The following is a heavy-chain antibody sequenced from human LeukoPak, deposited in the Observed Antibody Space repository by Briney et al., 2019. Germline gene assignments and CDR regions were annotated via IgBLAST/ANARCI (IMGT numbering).Heavy chain of an antibody. D-gene: IGHD3-9*01. V-gene: IGHV4-34*01. CDR3: ARDCAGTTWGYYDILTARANWFDP. CDR2: INHSGST. CDR1: GGSFNGYY. J-gene: IGHJ5*02. Sequence: SETLSLTCAVYGGSFNGYYWSRIRQPPGKGLEWIGEINHSGSTNYNPSLKSRVTISVDTSKNQFSLKLSSVTAADTAVYYCARDCAGTTWGYYDILTARANWFDPWGQGTLVTVSS.